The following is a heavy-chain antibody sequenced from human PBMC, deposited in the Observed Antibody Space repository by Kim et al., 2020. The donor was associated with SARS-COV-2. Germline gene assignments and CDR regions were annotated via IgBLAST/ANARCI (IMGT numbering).Heavy chain of an antibody. J-gene: IGHJ3*02. D-gene: IGHD1-1*01. Sequence: YADSVKVRFTTARDNANNTLFLQMNSLRVEDTAVYYCGRAASGTRNAFDIWGQGTMVTVSS. V-gene: IGHV3-74*01. CDR3: GRAASGTRNAFDI.